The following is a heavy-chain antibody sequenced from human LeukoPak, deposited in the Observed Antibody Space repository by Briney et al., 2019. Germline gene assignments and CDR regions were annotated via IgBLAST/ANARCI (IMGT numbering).Heavy chain of an antibody. D-gene: IGHD6-19*01. V-gene: IGHV1-2*02. Sequence: ASVKVSCKASGYTFTGYYMHWVRQAPGQGLEWMGWINPNSGGTNYAQKFQGRVTMTRDTPISTAYMELSRLRSDDTAVYYCARESSSGWTRDFDYWGQGTLVTVSS. J-gene: IGHJ4*02. CDR2: INPNSGGT. CDR3: ARESSSGWTRDFDY. CDR1: GYTFTGYY.